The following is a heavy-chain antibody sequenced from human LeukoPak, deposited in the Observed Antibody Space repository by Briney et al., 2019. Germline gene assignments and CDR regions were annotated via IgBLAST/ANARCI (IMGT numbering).Heavy chain of an antibody. CDR3: AKDGPNPNYDFWSGYADYFDY. CDR1: GFTFSSYA. CDR2: ISGSGGST. Sequence: GGSLRLSCAASGFTFSSYAMSWVRQAPGKGLEWVSAISGSGGSTYYADPVKGRFTISRDNSKNTLYLQMNSLRAEDTAVYYCAKDGPNPNYDFWSGYADYFDYWGQGTLVTVSS. J-gene: IGHJ4*02. D-gene: IGHD3-3*01. V-gene: IGHV3-23*01.